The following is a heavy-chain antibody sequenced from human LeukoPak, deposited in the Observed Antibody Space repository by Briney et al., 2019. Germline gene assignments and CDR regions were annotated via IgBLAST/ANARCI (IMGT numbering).Heavy chain of an antibody. D-gene: IGHD3/OR15-3a*01. J-gene: IGHJ6*03. CDR3: ATGLDYDYYYYMDV. CDR2: INHSGST. V-gene: IGHV4-34*01. CDR1: GGSFGGYY. Sequence: SETLSLTCAVYGGSFGGYYWSWIRQPPGKGLEWIGEINHSGSTNYNPSLKSRVTISVDTSKNQFSLKLSSVTAADTAVYYCATGLDYDYYYYMDVWGKGTTVTVSS.